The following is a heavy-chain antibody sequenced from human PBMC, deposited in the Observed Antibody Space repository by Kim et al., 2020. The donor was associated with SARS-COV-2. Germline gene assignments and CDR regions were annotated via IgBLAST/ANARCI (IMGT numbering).Heavy chain of an antibody. CDR2: IIPILGIA. V-gene: IGHV1-69*04. CDR3: ARVDYGDYYFDY. CDR1: GGTFSSYA. Sequence: SVKVSCKASGGTFSSYAISWVRQAPGQGLEWMGRIIPILGIANYAQKFQGRVTITADKSTSTAYMELSSLRSEDTAVYYCARVDYGDYYFDYWGQGTLVTVSS. D-gene: IGHD4-17*01. J-gene: IGHJ4*02.